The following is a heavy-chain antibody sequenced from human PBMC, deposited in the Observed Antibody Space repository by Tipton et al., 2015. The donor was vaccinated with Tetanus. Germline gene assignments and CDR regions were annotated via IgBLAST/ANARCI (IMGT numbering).Heavy chain of an antibody. CDR2: ISSSSSYI. D-gene: IGHD4-11*01. CDR3: ARDLRSVPLTVPRGMDV. J-gene: IGHJ6*02. Sequence: SLRLSCAASGFTFSSYSMNWVRQAPGKGLEWVSSISSSSSYIYYADSVKGRFTISRDNAKNSLYLQMNSLRAEDTAVYYCARDLRSVPLTVPRGMDVWGQGTTVTVSS. CDR1: GFTFSSYS. V-gene: IGHV3-21*01.